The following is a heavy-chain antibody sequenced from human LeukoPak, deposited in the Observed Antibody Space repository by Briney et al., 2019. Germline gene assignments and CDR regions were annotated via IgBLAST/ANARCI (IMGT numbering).Heavy chain of an antibody. Sequence: GGSLRLSCAASGFTFSKYAMSWVRQAPGKGLEWVSAISPSDGNTFYADSVKGRFAISRDNSKNTLSLQMNSLRAEDTALYYCVKDSSVPYGITEWGQGTLVTVSS. CDR3: VKDSSVPYGITE. D-gene: IGHD4-17*01. CDR2: ISPSDGNT. J-gene: IGHJ4*02. V-gene: IGHV3-23*01. CDR1: GFTFSKYA.